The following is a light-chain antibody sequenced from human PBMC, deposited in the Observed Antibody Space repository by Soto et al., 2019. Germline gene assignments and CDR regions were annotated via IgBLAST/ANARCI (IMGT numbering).Light chain of an antibody. J-gene: IGKJ2*01. CDR1: QRGSAN. CDR3: QQSNNWPYT. Sequence: EIVMTQYPATMSVSPGESTTLSCRASQRGSANFAWYQQNSGQAPRLLIYGSSTRATGIAARFSGSGSGTEFTLTISSLQSEDFAIYYCQQSNNWPYTFGQGTKL. CDR2: GSS. V-gene: IGKV3-15*01.